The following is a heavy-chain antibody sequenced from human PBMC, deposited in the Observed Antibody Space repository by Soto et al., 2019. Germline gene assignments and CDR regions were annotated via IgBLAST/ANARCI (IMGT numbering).Heavy chain of an antibody. CDR3: ARVSKSYYDSSGLRYYYYGMDV. V-gene: IGHV1-18*01. CDR2: ISAYNGNT. D-gene: IGHD3-22*01. J-gene: IGHJ6*02. Sequence: ASVTVSCKDPGYTLTSYGISWVRQAPGQGLEWMGWISAYNGNTNYAQKLQGRVTMTTDTSTSTAYMELRSLRSDDTAVYYCARVSKSYYDSSGLRYYYYGMDVWGQGTTVTVSS. CDR1: GYTLTSYG.